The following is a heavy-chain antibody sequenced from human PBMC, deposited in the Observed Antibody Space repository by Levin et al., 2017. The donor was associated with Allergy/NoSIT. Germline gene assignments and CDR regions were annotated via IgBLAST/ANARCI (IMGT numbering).Heavy chain of an antibody. Sequence: SLKISCAAFGFTFDNYAMHWVRQRPGKGLEWVSSISWNSANIAYADSVKGRFTISRDNAKNSLSLQMNSLREEDTALYYCVKDPFNTASAFDYWGRGTLVSISS. CDR2: ISWNSANI. D-gene: IGHD3-3*02. J-gene: IGHJ4*02. V-gene: IGHV3-9*01. CDR3: VKDPFNTASAFDY. CDR1: GFTFDNYA.